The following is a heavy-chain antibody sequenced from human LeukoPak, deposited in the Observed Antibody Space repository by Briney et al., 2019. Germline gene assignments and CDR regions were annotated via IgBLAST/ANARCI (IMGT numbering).Heavy chain of an antibody. CDR1: GFTFGSYA. Sequence: GGSLRLSCAASGFTFGSYAMHWVRQAPGKGLEWEAVISYDGTNKYYADSVKGRFTISRDNSKNTLYLQMNSLRAEDTAIYYCARDADSSGWYPPQTWGQGTLVTVSS. CDR3: ARDADSSGWYPPQT. D-gene: IGHD6-19*01. CDR2: ISYDGTNK. V-gene: IGHV3-30-3*01. J-gene: IGHJ4*02.